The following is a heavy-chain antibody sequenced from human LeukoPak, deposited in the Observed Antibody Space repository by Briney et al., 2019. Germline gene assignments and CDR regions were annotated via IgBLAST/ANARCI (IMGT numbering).Heavy chain of an antibody. CDR3: ARGRYCSSTSCRGPIDY. CDR2: INHSGST. CDR1: GGSFSGYY. J-gene: IGHJ4*02. D-gene: IGHD2-2*01. V-gene: IGHV4-34*01. Sequence: SETLSLTCAVYGGSFSGYYWRWIRQPPGKGLEWIGEINHSGSTNYNPSLKSRVTISVDTSKNQFSLKLSSVTAADTAVYYCARGRYCSSTSCRGPIDYWGRGTLVTVSS.